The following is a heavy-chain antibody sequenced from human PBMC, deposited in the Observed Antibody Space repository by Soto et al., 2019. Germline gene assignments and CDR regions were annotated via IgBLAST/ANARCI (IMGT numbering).Heavy chain of an antibody. CDR3: QIEVRAANILAIHY. CDR2: IYYNGAT. J-gene: IGHJ4*02. V-gene: IGHV4-39*01. Sequence: PSETLSLACTVSGGSISTTAYYWGWVRQAPGKGLEWIGTIYYNGATQYNPSLNSRVTISVDTSKNQFSLKLTSVTAADTAVYYSQIEVRAANILAIHYWGQG. CDR1: GGSISTTAYY. D-gene: IGHD3-10*01.